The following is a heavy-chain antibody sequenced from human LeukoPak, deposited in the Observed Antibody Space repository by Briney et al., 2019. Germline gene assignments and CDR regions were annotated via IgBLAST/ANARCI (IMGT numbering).Heavy chain of an antibody. CDR2: IKQDGSEK. D-gene: IGHD6-13*01. CDR1: GLTFRSYW. J-gene: IGHJ3*02. Sequence: PGGSLRLSCAASGLTFRSYWMSWVRQAPGKGLEWVANIKQDGSEKFYVDSVKGRFTISRDNAKNSLYLQMNSLRAEDTAVYYCASLIAAAGTDDAFDIWGQGTMVTVSS. CDR3: ASLIAAAGTDDAFDI. V-gene: IGHV3-7*01.